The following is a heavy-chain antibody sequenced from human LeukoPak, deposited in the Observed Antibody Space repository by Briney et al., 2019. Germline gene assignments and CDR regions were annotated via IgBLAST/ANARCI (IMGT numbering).Heavy chain of an antibody. D-gene: IGHD3-10*01. J-gene: IGHJ5*02. V-gene: IGHV4-59*12. CDR1: GDSISSYY. CDR3: ARESNYHGSGTGWFDP. CDR2: IYYSGST. Sequence: SSETLSLTCTVSGDSISSYYWSWIRQPPGKGLEWIGYIYYSGSTNYNPSLKSRVTISVDSSKNQFSLKLSSVTAADTAVYYCARESNYHGSGTGWFDPWGQGTLVTVSS.